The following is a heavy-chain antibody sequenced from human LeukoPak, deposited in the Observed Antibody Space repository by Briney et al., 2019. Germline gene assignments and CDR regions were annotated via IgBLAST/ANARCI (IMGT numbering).Heavy chain of an antibody. CDR1: GGSISSGDYY. Sequence: SETLSLTCTVSGGSISSGDYYWSWIRQPPGKGLEWIGYIYYSGSTYYNPSLKSRATISVDTSKNQFSLKLSSVTAADTAVYYCARYGDSAWFDPWGQGTLVTVSS. CDR3: ARYGDSAWFDP. J-gene: IGHJ5*02. D-gene: IGHD4-17*01. V-gene: IGHV4-30-4*01. CDR2: IYYSGST.